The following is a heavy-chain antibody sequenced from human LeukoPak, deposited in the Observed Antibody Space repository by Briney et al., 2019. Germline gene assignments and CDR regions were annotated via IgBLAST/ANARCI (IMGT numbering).Heavy chain of an antibody. D-gene: IGHD3-16*01. CDR2: ISGSGDST. J-gene: IGHJ4*02. CDR1: GFTFSGFP. V-gene: IGHV3-23*01. Sequence: GRSLRLSCAASGFTFSGFPMSWVRQAPGKGLEWVSAISGSGDSTYYGDSVKGRFTISRDNSKNTLYLQMNSLRAEDTAVYYCAKDWGYWGQGTLVTVSS. CDR3: AKDWGY.